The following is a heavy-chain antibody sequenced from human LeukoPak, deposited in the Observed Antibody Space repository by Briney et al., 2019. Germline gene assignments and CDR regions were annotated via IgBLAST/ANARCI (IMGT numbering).Heavy chain of an antibody. Sequence: ASVKVSCKASGYTFTSYYMHRVRQAPGQGLEWMGIINPSGGSTSYAQEFQGRVTMTRDTSTSTVYMELSSLRSEDTAVYYCARSSRITMIVVVTKGGFDYWGQGTLVTVSS. V-gene: IGHV1-46*01. CDR2: INPSGGST. D-gene: IGHD3-22*01. CDR1: GYTFTSYY. J-gene: IGHJ4*02. CDR3: ARSSRITMIVVVTKGGFDY.